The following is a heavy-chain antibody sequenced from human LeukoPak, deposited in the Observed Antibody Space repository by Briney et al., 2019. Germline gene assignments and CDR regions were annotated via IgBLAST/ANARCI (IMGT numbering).Heavy chain of an antibody. CDR1: GYTFTSYG. V-gene: IGHV1-18*01. CDR2: ISVYNGNT. J-gene: IGHJ3*02. CDR3: ASPYCSGGTCYAHDAFDI. Sequence: ASVKVSCEASGYTFTSYGISWVRQAPGQGLEWMGWISVYNGNTNYAQELQGRVTMTTDTSTSTAYMELRSLRSDDTAVYYCASPYCSGGTCYAHDAFDIWGQGTMVTVSS. D-gene: IGHD2-15*01.